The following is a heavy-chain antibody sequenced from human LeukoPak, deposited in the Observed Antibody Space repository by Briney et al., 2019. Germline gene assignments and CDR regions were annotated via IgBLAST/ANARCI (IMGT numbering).Heavy chain of an antibody. D-gene: IGHD3-10*01. Sequence: GASVKVSCKASGYTFTSYGISWVRQAPGQGLEWMGWIRAYNGNTNYAQKLQGRVTMTTDTSTSTAYMELRSLRSDDTAVYYCARKGNYYGSGSHDYWGQGTLVTVSS. CDR1: GYTFTSYG. J-gene: IGHJ4*02. V-gene: IGHV1-18*01. CDR2: IRAYNGNT. CDR3: ARKGNYYGSGSHDY.